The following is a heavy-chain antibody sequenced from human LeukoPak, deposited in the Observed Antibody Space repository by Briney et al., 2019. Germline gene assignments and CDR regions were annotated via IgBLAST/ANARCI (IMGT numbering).Heavy chain of an antibody. J-gene: IGHJ4*02. CDR2: IYSGGST. CDR3: AISPNPYFFDY. Sequence: GGSLRLSCAASGFTVSSNYMSWVRQAPGKGLEWVSVIYSGGSTYYTASVKGRFTISRDNSKNTLYLQMNSLRAEDTAMYYCAISPNPYFFDYWGQGTLVTVSS. CDR1: GFTVSSNY. V-gene: IGHV3-53*01.